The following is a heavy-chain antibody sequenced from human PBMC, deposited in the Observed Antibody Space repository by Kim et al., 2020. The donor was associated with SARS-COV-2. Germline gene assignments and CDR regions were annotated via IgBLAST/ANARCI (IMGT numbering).Heavy chain of an antibody. CDR3: ARLAVYYYDRSGYYDPYYYYYGMDV. V-gene: IGHV3-7*01. J-gene: IGHJ6*02. Sequence: GGSLRLSCAASGFTFSSYWMSWVRQAPGKGLEWVANIKQDGSEKYYVDSVKGRFTISRDNAKNSLYLQMNSLRAEDTAVFYCARLAVYYYDRSGYYDPYYYYYGMDVWGQGTTVTVSS. CDR1: GFTFSSYW. D-gene: IGHD3-22*01. CDR2: IKQDGSEK.